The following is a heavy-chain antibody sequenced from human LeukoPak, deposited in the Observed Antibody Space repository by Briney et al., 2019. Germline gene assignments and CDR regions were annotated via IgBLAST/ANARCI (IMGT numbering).Heavy chain of an antibody. CDR1: GFTSSSYG. V-gene: IGHV3-30*02. Sequence: PGGSLRLSCAASGFTSSSYGMHWVRQAPGKGLEWVAFIRYDGSNKYYADSVKGRFTISRDNSKNTLYLQMNSLRAEDTAVYYCAKMDEYCSSTSCYIWGQGTLVTVSS. CDR3: AKMDEYCSSTSCYI. J-gene: IGHJ4*02. D-gene: IGHD2-2*02. CDR2: IRYDGSNK.